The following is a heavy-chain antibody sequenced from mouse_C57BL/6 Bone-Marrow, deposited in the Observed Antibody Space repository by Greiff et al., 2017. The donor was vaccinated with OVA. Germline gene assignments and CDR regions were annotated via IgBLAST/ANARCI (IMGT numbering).Heavy chain of an antibody. CDR2: IDPETGGT. V-gene: IGHV1-15*01. J-gene: IGHJ4*01. CDR1: GYTFTDYE. Sequence: VKLMESGAELVRPGASVTLSCKASGYTFTDYEMHWVKQTPVHGLEWIGAIDPETGGTASNQKFKGKAILTADKSSSRAYMELRSLTSEDSAVYYCTRGYSNYYAMDYWGQGTSVTVSS. D-gene: IGHD2-5*01. CDR3: TRGYSNYYAMDY.